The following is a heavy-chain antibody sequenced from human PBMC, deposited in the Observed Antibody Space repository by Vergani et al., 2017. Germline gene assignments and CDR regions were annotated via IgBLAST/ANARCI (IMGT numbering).Heavy chain of an antibody. V-gene: IGHV1-18*01. CDR3: ARERGGDVAVAGTWYFDL. CDR1: GYTFTSYG. D-gene: IGHD6-19*01. Sequence: QSQLVQSGDEVKKPGASVKVSCKASGYTFTSYGISWVRQAPGQGLEWMGWISAYNGNTNYAQKLQGRVTMTTDTSTSTAYMELRSLRSDDTAVYYCARERGGDVAVAGTWYFDLWGRGTLVTVSS. J-gene: IGHJ2*01. CDR2: ISAYNGNT.